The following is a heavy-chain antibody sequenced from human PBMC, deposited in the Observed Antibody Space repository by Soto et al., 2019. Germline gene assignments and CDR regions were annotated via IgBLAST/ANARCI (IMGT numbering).Heavy chain of an antibody. CDR1: GFTFSSYS. J-gene: IGHJ2*01. CDR2: ISSSSSTI. CDR3: ARDWSKGATHHRGWYFDL. Sequence: EVQLVESGGGLVQPGGSLRLSCAASGFTFSSYSMNWVRQAPGKGLEWVSYISSSSSTIYYADSVKGRFTISRDNAKNSLYLQMNSLRDEDTAVYYCARDWSKGATHHRGWYFDLWGRGTLVTVSS. D-gene: IGHD1-26*01. V-gene: IGHV3-48*02.